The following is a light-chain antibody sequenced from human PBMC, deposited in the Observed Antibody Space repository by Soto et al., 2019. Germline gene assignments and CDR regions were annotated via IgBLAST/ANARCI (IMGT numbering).Light chain of an antibody. CDR2: SNN. V-gene: IGLV1-44*01. J-gene: IGLJ1*01. CDR3: AAWDDSLNALYV. CDR1: SSNIGSNT. Sequence: QLVLTQPPSASGTPGQRVTISCSGSSSNIGSNTVNWYQQLPGTAPKLLIYSNNQRPSWVPDRFSGSKSGTSASLAISGLQSEDEADYYCAAWDDSLNALYVFGTGTKLTVL.